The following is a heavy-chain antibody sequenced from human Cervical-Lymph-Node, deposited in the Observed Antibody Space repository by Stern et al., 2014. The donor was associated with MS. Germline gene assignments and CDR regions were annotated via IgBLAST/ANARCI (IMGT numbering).Heavy chain of an antibody. V-gene: IGHV4-31*01. CDR3: ARVSYDFWSGYYVFDY. CDR2: IYCSRST. Sequence: VKLLESGPRLVKPSQTLSLTCTVSGGSISRGGYYWSWIRQHPGKGLEWLGCIYCSRSTYYNASLKSLVTISVGPSKTQFSLKLSSVIAADTAVYYCARVSYDFWSGYYVFDYWGQGTLVTVSS. D-gene: IGHD3-3*01. CDR1: GGSISRGGYY. J-gene: IGHJ4*02.